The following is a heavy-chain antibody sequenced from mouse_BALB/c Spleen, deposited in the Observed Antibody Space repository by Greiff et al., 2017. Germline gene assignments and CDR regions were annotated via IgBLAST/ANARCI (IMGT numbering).Heavy chain of an antibody. J-gene: IGHJ4*01. CDR1: GYTFTSYY. Sequence: QVHVKQSGAELVKPGASVKLSCKASGYTFTSYYMYWVKQRPGQGLEWIGEINPSNGGTNFNEKFKSKATLTVDKSSSTAYMQLSSLTSEDSAVYYCASNGLYYYAMDYWGQGTSVTVSS. CDR2: INPSNGGT. CDR3: ASNGLYYYAMDY. V-gene: IGHV1S81*02. D-gene: IGHD1-1*02.